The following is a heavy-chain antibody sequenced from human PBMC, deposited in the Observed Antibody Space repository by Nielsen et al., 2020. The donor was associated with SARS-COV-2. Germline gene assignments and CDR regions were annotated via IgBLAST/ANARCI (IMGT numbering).Heavy chain of an antibody. CDR3: AREFGIQERNYGDYYRAAFDI. J-gene: IGHJ3*02. CDR2: IWYDGSNE. Sequence: GESLKISCRASGLIFGTYGMHWVRQAPGKGLEWVAGIWYDGSNENYAESVKGRFTISRDNSKNTLFLQMDSLTADDTAVYYCAREFGIQERNYGDYYRAAFDIWGQGTMVTVSS. D-gene: IGHD4-17*01. V-gene: IGHV3-33*01. CDR1: GLIFGTYG.